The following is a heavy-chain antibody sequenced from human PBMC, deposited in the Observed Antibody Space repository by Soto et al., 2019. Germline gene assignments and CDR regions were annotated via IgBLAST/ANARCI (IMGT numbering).Heavy chain of an antibody. CDR2: IIPVFGPP. V-gene: IGHV1-69*01. D-gene: IGHD6-13*01. Sequence: QVQLVQSGAEVKKPGSSVSVSCKSSRGTFTTDAISWVRQAPGQGLEWMGVIIPVFGPPIYAQKFQGRVSITAAESTSTANLELSNLRSEDTAVYYCARGGHNSGWYRTFDSWGQGTLVTVSS. CDR3: ARGGHNSGWYRTFDS. CDR1: RGTFTTDA. J-gene: IGHJ4*02.